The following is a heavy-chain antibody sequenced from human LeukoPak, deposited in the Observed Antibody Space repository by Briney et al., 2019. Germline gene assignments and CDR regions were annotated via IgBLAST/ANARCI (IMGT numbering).Heavy chain of an antibody. CDR1: GYTFSTYA. CDR2: INTNTGHP. CDR3: ARIRSSDLILFDF. V-gene: IGHV7-4-1*04. Sequence: GASVKVSCKASGYTFSTYALNWVRQAPGQGLEWMGWINTNTGHPTYAQGFTGRLVFSLDTSVSMAYLQISSLKAEDTAVYYCARIRSSDLILFDFWGQGALVTVSS. J-gene: IGHJ4*02.